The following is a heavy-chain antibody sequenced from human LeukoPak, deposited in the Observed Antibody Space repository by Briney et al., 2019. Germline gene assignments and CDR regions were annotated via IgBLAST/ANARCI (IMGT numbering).Heavy chain of an antibody. D-gene: IGHD1-26*01. CDR2: IYYSGST. CDR1: GGSISTSSYY. V-gene: IGHV4-39*07. CDR3: AREHSGSPGAFDI. J-gene: IGHJ3*02. Sequence: SETLSLTCTVSGGSISTSSYYWGWIRQPPGKGLEWIGSIYYSGSTYYNPSLKSRVTISVDTSKNQFSLKLSSVTAADTAVYYCAREHSGSPGAFDIWGQGTMVTVSS.